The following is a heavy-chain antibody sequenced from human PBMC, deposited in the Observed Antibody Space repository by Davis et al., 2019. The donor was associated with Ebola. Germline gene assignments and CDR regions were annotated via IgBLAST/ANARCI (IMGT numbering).Heavy chain of an antibody. CDR3: ARQGGGSGRLTSFDY. V-gene: IGHV5-51*01. CDR1: GYTFTSYW. CDR2: IYPGDSDT. D-gene: IGHD1-26*01. Sequence: GGSLRLSCKGSGYTFTSYWIAWVRQVPGKGLEWMGSIYPGDSDTRYSPSFQGQVTLSVDKSSTTAYLQWGSLKASDSAMYYCARQGGGSGRLTSFDYWGQGTLIIVSS. J-gene: IGHJ4*02.